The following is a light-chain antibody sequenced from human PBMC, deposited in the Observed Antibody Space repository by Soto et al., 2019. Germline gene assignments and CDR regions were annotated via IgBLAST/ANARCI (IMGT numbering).Light chain of an antibody. CDR2: EVN. J-gene: IGLJ3*02. V-gene: IGLV2-14*01. CDR3: SSFTRDTSWV. Sequence: QSVLTQPASVSGSPGQSITLSCTGTTADIGYYTYVSWYQHHPGNAPKLLIYEVNKRPSGVSDRFSASKSGTTASLTISGLRADDEADYYCSSFTRDTSWVFGGGTKVTVL. CDR1: TADIGYYTY.